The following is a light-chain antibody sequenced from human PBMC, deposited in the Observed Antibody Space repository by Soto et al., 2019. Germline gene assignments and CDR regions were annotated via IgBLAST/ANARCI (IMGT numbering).Light chain of an antibody. CDR3: QSYESSLSGYV. V-gene: IGLV1-40*01. CDR1: SSNIGAGYD. Sequence: QSVLTQPPSVSGAPGQRVTISCTGSSSNIGAGYDVHWYQQLPGTAPRLLIYSNNNRPSGVPDRFSGSKSGPSASLAITGLQAEDEADYYCQSYESSLSGYVFGTGTKVTVL. CDR2: SNN. J-gene: IGLJ1*01.